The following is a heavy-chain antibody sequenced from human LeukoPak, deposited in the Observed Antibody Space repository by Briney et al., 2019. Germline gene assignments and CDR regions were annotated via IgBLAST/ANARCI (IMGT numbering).Heavy chain of an antibody. D-gene: IGHD1-26*01. CDR3: AKGGTWVDP. J-gene: IGHJ5*02. CDR1: GDPISGYF. Sequence: SETLSLTCSVSGDPISGYFWTWIRQPAGKGLEWVGRIYTTGSADYSPSLANRISMSVDKTKNQFSLTMRSVAAADTAVYYCAKGGTWVDPWGQGTLVIVSS. V-gene: IGHV4-4*07. CDR2: IYTTGSA.